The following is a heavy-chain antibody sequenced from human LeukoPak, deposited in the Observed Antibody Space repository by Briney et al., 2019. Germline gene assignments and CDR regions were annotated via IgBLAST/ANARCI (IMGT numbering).Heavy chain of an antibody. D-gene: IGHD1-1*01. CDR2: INHSGST. J-gene: IGHJ4*02. V-gene: IGHV4-34*01. CDR3: ARGAPYNPFDY. CDR1: GGSFSGYY. Sequence: SETLSLTCTVYGGSFSGYYWSWIRQPPGKGLEWIGEINHSGSTNYNPSLKSRVTMSVDTSKNQFSLKLSSVTAADTAVYYCARGAPYNPFDYWGQGTLVTVSS.